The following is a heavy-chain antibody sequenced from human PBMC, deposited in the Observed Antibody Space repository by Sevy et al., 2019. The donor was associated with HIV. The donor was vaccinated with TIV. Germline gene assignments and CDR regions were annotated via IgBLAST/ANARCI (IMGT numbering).Heavy chain of an antibody. V-gene: IGHV3-30-3*01. Sequence: GGSLRLSCAASGFTFSSYAMHWVRQAPDKGLEWVEVISYDGSNKYYADSVKGRFTISRDNSKNTLYLQMNSLRAEDTAVYYCARSYSGYNNWFDPWGQGTLVTVSS. CDR2: ISYDGSNK. J-gene: IGHJ5*02. CDR3: ARSYSGYNNWFDP. CDR1: GFTFSSYA. D-gene: IGHD5-12*01.